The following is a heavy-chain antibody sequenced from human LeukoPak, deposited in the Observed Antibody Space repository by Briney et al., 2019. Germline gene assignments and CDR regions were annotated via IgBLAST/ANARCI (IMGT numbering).Heavy chain of an antibody. Sequence: VGSLRLSCAASGFTFSGSTIHWVRQASGKGLEWLGRIRSKANNYATTYAASVEGRFTMSRDDSKNTAYLQLNSLKTEDTAVYYCSCWVTYGGNSDLDYWGQGTLVTVSS. V-gene: IGHV3-73*01. CDR1: GFTFSGST. CDR2: IRSKANNYAT. J-gene: IGHJ4*02. CDR3: SCWVTYGGNSDLDY. D-gene: IGHD4-23*01.